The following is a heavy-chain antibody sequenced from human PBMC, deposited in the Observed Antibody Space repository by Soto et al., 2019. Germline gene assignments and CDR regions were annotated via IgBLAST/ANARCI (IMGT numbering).Heavy chain of an antibody. CDR3: ARDYLLCIIETDVLEFYY. CDR2: IKQDGSEK. Sequence: KGLEWVANIKQDGSEKYYVDSVKGRFTISRDNAKNSLYLQMNSLRAEDTAVYYCARDYLLCIIETDVLEFYYCDLGDLLPVSS. J-gene: IGHJ4*01. D-gene: IGHD3-16*01. V-gene: IGHV3-7*05.